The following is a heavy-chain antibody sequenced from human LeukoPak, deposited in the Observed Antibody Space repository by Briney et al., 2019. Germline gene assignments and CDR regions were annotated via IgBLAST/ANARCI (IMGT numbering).Heavy chain of an antibody. V-gene: IGHV3-7*01. CDR1: GFTFSSYG. Sequence: GGSLRLSCAASGFTFSSYGMSWVRQAPGKGLEWVANIKQDGSEKYYVDSVKGRFTISRDNAKNSLYLQMNSLRAEDTAVYYCAREEDTAMVPFDYWGQGTLVTVSS. J-gene: IGHJ4*02. D-gene: IGHD5-18*01. CDR2: IKQDGSEK. CDR3: AREEDTAMVPFDY.